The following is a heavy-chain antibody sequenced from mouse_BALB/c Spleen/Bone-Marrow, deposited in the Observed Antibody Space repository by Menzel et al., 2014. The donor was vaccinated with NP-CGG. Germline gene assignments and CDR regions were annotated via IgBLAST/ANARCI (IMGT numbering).Heavy chain of an antibody. Sequence: VQLQQSGDELARPGASVKMSCKASGYTFTTYTIQWVKRRPGQGLEWIGYIVPSSGYTDYNQKFKDKTSLTADKSSNTAYIQLSSLTSADSAVYYCAREARTGAWFAYWGQGTLVTVSA. V-gene: IGHV1-4*02. CDR1: GYTFTTYT. CDR3: AREARTGAWFAY. CDR2: IVPSSGYT. D-gene: IGHD4-1*01. J-gene: IGHJ3*01.